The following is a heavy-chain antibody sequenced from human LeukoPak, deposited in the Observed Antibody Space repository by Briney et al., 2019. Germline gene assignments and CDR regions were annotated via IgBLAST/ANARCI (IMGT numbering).Heavy chain of an antibody. CDR1: GFTFSSYG. V-gene: IGHV3-33*01. Sequence: GRSLRLSCAASGFTFSSYGMHWVRQAPGKGLEWVAVIWYDGSNKYYADSVKGRFTISRDNSKKTLYLQMNSLRAEDTAVYYCARDSDYYDSSGYYEYYFDYRGQGILVTVSS. CDR3: ARDSDYYDSSGYYEYYFDY. D-gene: IGHD3-22*01. J-gene: IGHJ4*02. CDR2: IWYDGSNK.